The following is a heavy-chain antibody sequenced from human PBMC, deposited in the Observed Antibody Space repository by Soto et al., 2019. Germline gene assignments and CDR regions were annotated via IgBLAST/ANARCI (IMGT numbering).Heavy chain of an antibody. CDR1: GDTFSSYA. CDR2: IIPIFGTA. Sequence: SVKVSCKASGDTFSSYAISWVRQAPGQGLEWMGGIIPIFGTANYAQKFQGRVTITADESTSTAYMELSSLRSEDTAVYYCARAPYYYDSSGYSLNWFDPWGQGTLVTVSS. CDR3: ARAPYYYDSSGYSLNWFDP. V-gene: IGHV1-69*13. J-gene: IGHJ5*02. D-gene: IGHD3-22*01.